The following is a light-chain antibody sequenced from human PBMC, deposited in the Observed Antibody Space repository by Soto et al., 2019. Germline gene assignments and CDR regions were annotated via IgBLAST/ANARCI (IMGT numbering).Light chain of an antibody. CDR2: DAS. V-gene: IGKV3-20*01. Sequence: EIVLTQSPGTLSLSPGERATLSCRASQSVSSSYLAWYQQKPGQAPRLLISDASTRATGIPARFSGSGSGTIIPPTSSRQPAEVVAHYCRHHYSSPVQFGGGTKVDIK. CDR3: HHYSSPVQ. J-gene: IGKJ4*02. CDR1: QSVSSSY.